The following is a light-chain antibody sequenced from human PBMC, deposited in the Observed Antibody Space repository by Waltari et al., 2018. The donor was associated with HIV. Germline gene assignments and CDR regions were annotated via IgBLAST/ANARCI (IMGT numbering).Light chain of an antibody. CDR3: QQYYNNPT. J-gene: IGKJ4*01. V-gene: IGKV4-1*01. Sequence: DIVMTQSPDSLVVSLGERATINCKSSQSLLYSSYNQNYLAWYQQKPGQPPKLLIYWASTRESRVPDRFSGSGYGTYFTLTISGLQAEDVAVYCCQQYYNNPTFGGGTKVAIK. CDR1: QSLLYSSYNQNY. CDR2: WAS.